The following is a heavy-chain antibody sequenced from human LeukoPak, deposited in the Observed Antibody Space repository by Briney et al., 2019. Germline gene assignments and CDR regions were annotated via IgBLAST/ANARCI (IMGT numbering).Heavy chain of an antibody. J-gene: IGHJ4*02. CDR1: GFTFSSYG. D-gene: IGHD4-17*01. V-gene: IGHV3-30*18. Sequence: QPGRSLRLSCAASGFTFSSYGMHWVRQAPGKGLEGVAVISYDGSNKYYAGSVKGRFTISRDNSKNTLYLQMNSLRAEDTAVYYCAKVGGYGDYIIDYWGQGTLVTVSS. CDR3: AKVGGYGDYIIDY. CDR2: ISYDGSNK.